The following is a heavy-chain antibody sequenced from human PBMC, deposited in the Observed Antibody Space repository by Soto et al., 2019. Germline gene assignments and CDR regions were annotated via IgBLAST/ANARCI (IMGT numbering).Heavy chain of an antibody. Sequence: QVQLQESGPGLVKPSETLSLTCTVSGGSITSYYWSWIRQPPGKGLEWIGYIHNSGSTSYNPSLQGWIPLPGNLAQNQFSLDLRSVTAADTAVYYCARRWSGTDYWGHGTLVTVSS. CDR2: IHNSGST. J-gene: IGHJ4*01. V-gene: IGHV4-59*01. CDR3: ARRWSGTDY. D-gene: IGHD3-10*01. CDR1: GGSITSYY.